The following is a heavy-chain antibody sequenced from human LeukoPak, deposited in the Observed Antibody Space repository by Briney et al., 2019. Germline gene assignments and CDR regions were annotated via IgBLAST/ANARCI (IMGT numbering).Heavy chain of an antibody. CDR3: ARGRWDVRFQY. J-gene: IGHJ1*01. Sequence: SETLSLTCAVYGASFSGYYWSWLRQSPGKGLEWIGEINHSGTTNYNPSLKSRVTISKDTSKNQFFLKLYFLTAADTAMYCCARGRWDVRFQYWGQGTLVTVSS. CDR1: GASFSGYY. CDR2: INHSGTT. V-gene: IGHV4-34*01. D-gene: IGHD4-23*01.